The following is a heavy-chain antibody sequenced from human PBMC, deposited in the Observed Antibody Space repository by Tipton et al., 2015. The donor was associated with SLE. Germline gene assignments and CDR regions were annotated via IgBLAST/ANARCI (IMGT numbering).Heavy chain of an antibody. D-gene: IGHD4-11*01. CDR3: ARRLDYSNYPDY. CDR1: GASISSTDHY. CDR2: IHISGTT. V-gene: IGHV4-61*02. J-gene: IGHJ4*02. Sequence: TLSLTCTVSGASISSTDHYWSWIRQPAGKGLEWIGRIHISGTTNYNPSLKSRVIISLDTSKNQFSLKLSSVTAADTAVYYCARRLDYSNYPDYWGQGTLVTASS.